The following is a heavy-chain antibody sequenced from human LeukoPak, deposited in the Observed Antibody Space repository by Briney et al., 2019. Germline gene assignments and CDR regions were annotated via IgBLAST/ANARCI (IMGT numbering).Heavy chain of an antibody. V-gene: IGHV1-8*01. D-gene: IGHD2-2*01. Sequence: GASVKVPCKASGYTFTSYDINWVRQATGQGLEWMGWMNPNSGNTGYAQKLQGRVTMTRNTSISTAYMELSSLRSEDTAVYYCARVVPAAGDAFDIWGQGTMVTVSS. CDR2: MNPNSGNT. J-gene: IGHJ3*02. CDR3: ARVVPAAGDAFDI. CDR1: GYTFTSYD.